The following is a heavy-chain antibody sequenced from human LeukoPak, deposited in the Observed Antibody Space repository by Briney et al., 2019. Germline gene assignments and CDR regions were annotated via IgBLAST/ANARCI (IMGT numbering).Heavy chain of an antibody. CDR2: IYQSGST. V-gene: IGHV4-38-2*02. CDR3: ARRVGDYYDSSGYAFDI. Sequence: PSETLSLTCSVSGYSISSGYYWGWIRQPPGKGLEWIGSIYQSGSTYYNPSLKSRVTISVDTSKNQFSLKLSSVTAADTAVYYCARRVGDYYDSSGYAFDIWGQGTMVTVSS. D-gene: IGHD3-22*01. J-gene: IGHJ3*02. CDR1: GYSISSGYY.